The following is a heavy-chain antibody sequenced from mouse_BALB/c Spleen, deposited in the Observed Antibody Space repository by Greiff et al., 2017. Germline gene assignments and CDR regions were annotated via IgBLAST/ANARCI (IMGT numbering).Heavy chain of an antibody. Sequence: DVKLVESGGGLVQPGGSLKLSCAASGFTFSSYTMSWVRQTPEKRLEWVAYISNGGGSTYYPDTVKGRFTISRDNAKNTLYLQMSSLKSEDTAMYYCARQGYYGSSYDYWGQGTTLTVSS. CDR2: ISNGGGST. V-gene: IGHV5-12-2*01. CDR3: ARQGYYGSSYDY. CDR1: GFTFSSYT. D-gene: IGHD1-1*01. J-gene: IGHJ2*01.